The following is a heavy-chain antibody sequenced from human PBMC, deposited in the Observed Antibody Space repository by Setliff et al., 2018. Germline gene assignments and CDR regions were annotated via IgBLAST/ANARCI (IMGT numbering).Heavy chain of an antibody. CDR1: GGSISPYY. D-gene: IGHD2-15*01. CDR2: IYHSGYT. Sequence: PSETLSLTCTVSGGSISPYYWSWIRQPPGKGLEWIGYIYHSGYTSYNPSLKSRVTLSVDTSKNKLSLRLTSVTAADTAVYYCARESAYCSGGSCYFLGVVWFDPWGQGTLVTVSS. V-gene: IGHV4-59*12. CDR3: ARESAYCSGGSCYFLGVVWFDP. J-gene: IGHJ5*02.